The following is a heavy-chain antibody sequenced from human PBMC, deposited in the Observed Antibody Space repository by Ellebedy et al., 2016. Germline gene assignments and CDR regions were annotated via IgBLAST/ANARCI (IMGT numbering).Heavy chain of an antibody. CDR1: GYTFTGYY. D-gene: IGHD6-6*01. Sequence: GESLKISCKASGYTFTGYYMHWVRQAPGQGLEWMGWINPNSGGTNYAQKFQGWVTMTRDTSISTAYMELSRLRSDDTAVYYCARDRVLGYKGEKQLGAPNDYWGQGTLVTVSS. CDR2: INPNSGGT. CDR3: ARDRVLGYKGEKQLGAPNDY. V-gene: IGHV1-2*04. J-gene: IGHJ4*02.